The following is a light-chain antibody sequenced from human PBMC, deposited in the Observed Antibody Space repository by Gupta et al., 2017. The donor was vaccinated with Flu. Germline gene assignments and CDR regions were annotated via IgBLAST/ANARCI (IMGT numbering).Light chain of an antibody. CDR1: SSDIGGYNY. Sequence: SPLTQPASVSGSPGQSITVSCTGTSSDIGGYNYVSWYQQKSGEAPKLLLYEVSRRHSGVPDRFSGSKYDTTAAVTTTGLQAEDEATYHCSSETGPANSWVFGGGTTVTVL. CDR3: SSETGPANSWV. CDR2: EVS. V-gene: IGLV2-14*01. J-gene: IGLJ3*02.